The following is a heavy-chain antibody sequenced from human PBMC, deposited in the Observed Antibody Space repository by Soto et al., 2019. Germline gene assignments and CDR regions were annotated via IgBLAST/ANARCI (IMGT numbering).Heavy chain of an antibody. Sequence: QVQLVQSGAEVKKPGASVKVSCKASGYTFTSYDINWVRQATGQGLGWMGWMKPYRGNTGYAQKFQGRDTMTRNTSISTAYMELSSLRSEDTAVYYCAGASTAAAGPRYWGQGTLVTVSS. CDR2: MKPYRGNT. CDR3: AGASTAAAGPRY. J-gene: IGHJ4*02. CDR1: GYTFTSYD. D-gene: IGHD6-13*01. V-gene: IGHV1-8*01.